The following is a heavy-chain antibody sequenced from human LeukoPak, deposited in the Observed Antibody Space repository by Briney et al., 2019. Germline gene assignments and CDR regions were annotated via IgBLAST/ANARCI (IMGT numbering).Heavy chain of an antibody. V-gene: IGHV4-59*01. CDR3: AKDTGFGVATNNFDY. J-gene: IGHJ4*02. Sequence: SETLSLTCTVSGGSITTYYWSWIRQPPGEGLEWIGYIYYSGSTNYNPSLKSRVTISVDTSKNQFSLKLSSVTAADTAVYYCAKDTGFGVATNNFDYWGQGTLVTVSS. CDR1: GGSITTYY. D-gene: IGHD3-10*01. CDR2: IYYSGST.